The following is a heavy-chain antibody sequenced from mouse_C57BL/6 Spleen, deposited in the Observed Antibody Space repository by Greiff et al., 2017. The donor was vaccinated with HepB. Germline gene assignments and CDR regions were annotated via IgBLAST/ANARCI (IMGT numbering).Heavy chain of an antibody. J-gene: IGHJ1*03. CDR1: GYTFTTYP. CDR3: AVYYYGSNWYFDV. D-gene: IGHD1-1*01. V-gene: IGHV1-47*01. Sequence: VQLQQSGAELVKLGASVKMSCKASGYTFTTYPIEWMKQNHGKSLEWIGNFHPYNDDTKYNEKFKGKATLTVEKSSSTVYLELSRLTSDDSAVYYCAVYYYGSNWYFDVWGTGTTVTVSS. CDR2: FHPYNDDT.